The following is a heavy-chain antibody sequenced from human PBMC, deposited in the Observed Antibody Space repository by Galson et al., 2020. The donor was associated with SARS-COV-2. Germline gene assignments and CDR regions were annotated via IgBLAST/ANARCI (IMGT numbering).Heavy chain of an antibody. Sequence: GGSLRLSCAASGFTFSSFAMAWVRQAPGKGLEWVSSICDNGGGTFYEDSVKGRFTISRDNSMNTLYLQMNSLRAEDTAVYFCAKYMPAVGRNYCFDYWGLGTLVTVAS. V-gene: IGHV3-23*01. J-gene: IGHJ4*02. CDR1: GFTFSSFA. D-gene: IGHD6-13*01. CDR2: ICDNGGGT. CDR3: AKYMPAVGRNYCFDY.